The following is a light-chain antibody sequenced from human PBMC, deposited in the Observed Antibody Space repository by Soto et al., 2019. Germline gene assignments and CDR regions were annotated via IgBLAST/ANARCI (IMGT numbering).Light chain of an antibody. Sequence: SYELTQPPSVSVAPGQTARITCGGNSIESKAVHWYQHKPGQAPVLVVYDDSDRPSGIPERISGSNSGNTATLTISRVEAGDEADYYCQVWDRSSDHVVFGGGTQLTVL. CDR3: QVWDRSSDHVV. V-gene: IGLV3-21*02. CDR1: SIESKA. CDR2: DDS. J-gene: IGLJ2*01.